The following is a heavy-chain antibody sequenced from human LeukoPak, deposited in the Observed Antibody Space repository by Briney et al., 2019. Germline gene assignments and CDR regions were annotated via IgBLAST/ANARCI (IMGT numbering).Heavy chain of an antibody. CDR3: ARDSYQYYDILTGYYPFDY. J-gene: IGHJ4*02. V-gene: IGHV1-18*01. Sequence: ASVKVSCKASGYTFTSYGISWVRQAPGQGLEWMGWISAYNGNTNYAQKLQGRVTMTTDTSTSTAYMELRSLRSDDTAVYYCARDSYQYYDILTGYYPFDYWGQGTLVTVSS. CDR2: ISAYNGNT. CDR1: GYTFTSYG. D-gene: IGHD3-9*01.